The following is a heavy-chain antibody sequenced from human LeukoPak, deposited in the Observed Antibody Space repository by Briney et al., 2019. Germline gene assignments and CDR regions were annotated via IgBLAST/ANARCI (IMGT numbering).Heavy chain of an antibody. CDR2: IYYSGST. CDR3: ARDYQGGYGDKTVDY. CDR1: AYSINSNYY. J-gene: IGHJ4*02. V-gene: IGHV4-38-2*02. Sequence: SETLSLTCTVSAYSINSNYYWGWIRQPPGKGLEWIGSIYYSGSTYYNPSLKSRVTISVDTSKNQFSLKLSSVTAADTAVYYCARDYQGGYGDKTVDYWGQGTLVTVSS. D-gene: IGHD5-18*01.